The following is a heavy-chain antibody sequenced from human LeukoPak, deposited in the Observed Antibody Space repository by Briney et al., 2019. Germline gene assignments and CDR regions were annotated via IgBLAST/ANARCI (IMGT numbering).Heavy chain of an antibody. V-gene: IGHV3-23*01. CDR3: AKVRDTGGYWHQAFDN. Sequence: GGSLRLSRAASGFTFSSYAMSWVRQAPGKGLEWVSAISGGGGSTYYADSVKGRFTISRDNSKNTLCLQLNSLRAEDTAVYYCAKVRDTGGYWHQAFDNWGQGTLVTVSS. CDR1: GFTFSSYA. J-gene: IGHJ4*02. CDR2: ISGGGGST. D-gene: IGHD2-21*01.